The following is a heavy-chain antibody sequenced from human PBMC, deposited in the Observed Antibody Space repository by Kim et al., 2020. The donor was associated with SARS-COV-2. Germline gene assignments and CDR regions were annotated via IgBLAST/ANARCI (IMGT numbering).Heavy chain of an antibody. J-gene: IGHJ4*02. D-gene: IGHD2-2*01. Sequence: RKRRVTISVDASKHQFSLKLSSVTAADTAVYYCARDPDCSSTSCYGRFDYWGQGTLVTVSS. V-gene: IGHV4-39*07. CDR3: ARDPDCSSTSCYGRFDY.